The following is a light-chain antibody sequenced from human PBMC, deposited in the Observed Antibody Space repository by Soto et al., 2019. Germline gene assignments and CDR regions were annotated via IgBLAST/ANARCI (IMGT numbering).Light chain of an antibody. CDR3: QQYNNWPLWT. Sequence: EIVMTQSPATLSVSPGERATLSCRASQSVNSNLAWYKQKPGQAPRLLIYGASTRATGIPARFSGGGSGTEFTLTISSLQSEDFAVYYCQQYNNWPLWTFGQGTKVEIK. CDR2: GAS. V-gene: IGKV3-15*01. J-gene: IGKJ1*01. CDR1: QSVNSN.